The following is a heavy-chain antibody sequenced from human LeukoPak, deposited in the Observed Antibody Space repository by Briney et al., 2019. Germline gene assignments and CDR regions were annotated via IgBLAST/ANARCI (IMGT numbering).Heavy chain of an antibody. J-gene: IGHJ5*01. D-gene: IGHD1-1*01. CDR3: ARDDWNNWFDS. CDR2: IYSSGTT. CDR1: GGSISTYY. Sequence: SETLSLTCTVSGGSISTYYWTWIRQPPGKGLEWIGYIYSSGTTKYNPSLKSRVTIPLDISKNQFSLKLNSVAAEDTAGYYCARDDWNNWFDSWGRGTLVIVSS. V-gene: IGHV4-59*01.